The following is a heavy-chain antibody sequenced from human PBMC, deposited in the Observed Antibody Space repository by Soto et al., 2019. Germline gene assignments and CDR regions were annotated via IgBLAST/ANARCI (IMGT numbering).Heavy chain of an antibody. V-gene: IGHV1-18*01. J-gene: IGHJ5*02. CDR3: ARDPRYCSGDRCYNWFDP. Sequence: GASVKVSCKASDYTFTNCGINWVRQAPGQGLEWMGWINPDNGETKFSQKVQGRVTMTTDTSTSTAYMEVRSLTSDDTAVYYCARDPRYCSGDRCYNWFDPWGQGTLVTVSS. D-gene: IGHD2-15*01. CDR2: INPDNGET. CDR1: DYTFTNCG.